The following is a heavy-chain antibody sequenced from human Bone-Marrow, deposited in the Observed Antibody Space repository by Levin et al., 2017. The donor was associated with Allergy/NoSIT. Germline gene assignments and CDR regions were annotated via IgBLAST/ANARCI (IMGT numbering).Heavy chain of an antibody. V-gene: IGHV4-30-4*01. J-gene: IGHJ4*02. CDR3: VALVDYDFLSGYYFDA. Sequence: SETLSLTCSVSGGSIRSPTYLWSWVRQAPGKGLEWMGCISSAGTTFSSPSLKSRLSISVDTSKNHFSLRLASMTAADSAVYYCVALVDYDFLSGYYFDAWGQGSLVAVSS. CDR1: GGSIRSPTYL. D-gene: IGHD3-3*01. CDR2: ISSAGTT.